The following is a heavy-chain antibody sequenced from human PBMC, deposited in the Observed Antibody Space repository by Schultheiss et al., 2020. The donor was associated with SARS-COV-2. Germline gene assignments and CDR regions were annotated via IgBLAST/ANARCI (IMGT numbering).Heavy chain of an antibody. CDR1: GYTFTSYD. D-gene: IGHD3-3*01. CDR2: IIPTSGTA. Sequence: ASVKVSCKASGYTFTSYDIHWVRQATGQGLEWMGGIIPTSGTAKHAQKFQGRVTMTRDTSTSTVYMELSSLRSEDTAVYYCARDRYDFWSGYVSYWYFDLWGRGTLVTVSS. CDR3: ARDRYDFWSGYVSYWYFDL. J-gene: IGHJ2*01. V-gene: IGHV1-46*01.